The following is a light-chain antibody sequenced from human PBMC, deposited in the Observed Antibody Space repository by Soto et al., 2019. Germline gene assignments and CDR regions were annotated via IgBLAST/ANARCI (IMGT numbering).Light chain of an antibody. Sequence: QSALTQPPSASGSPGQSVTISCTGTSSDVGGYDYVSWHQQHPGKAPKVIIYEVSKRPSGVPDRFSGSKSGNTASLTVSGLQAEDEADYYCSSYAGGITYLIFGGGTKLTVL. CDR2: EVS. J-gene: IGLJ2*01. CDR1: SSDVGGYDY. CDR3: SSYAGGITYLI. V-gene: IGLV2-8*01.